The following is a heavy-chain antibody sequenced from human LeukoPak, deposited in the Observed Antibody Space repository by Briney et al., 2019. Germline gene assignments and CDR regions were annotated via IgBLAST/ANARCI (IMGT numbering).Heavy chain of an antibody. CDR3: AKDSSGSYSPQH. D-gene: IGHD1-26*01. V-gene: IGHV3-23*01. CDR1: GLTFSSYA. CDR2: ISGSGGST. Sequence: GGSLRLSCAASGLTFSSYAMSWVRQAPGKGLEWVSAISGSGGSTYYADSVKGRFTISRDNSKNTLYLQMNSLRAEDTAVYYCAKDSSGSYSPQHWGRAPWSPSPQ. J-gene: IGHJ1*01.